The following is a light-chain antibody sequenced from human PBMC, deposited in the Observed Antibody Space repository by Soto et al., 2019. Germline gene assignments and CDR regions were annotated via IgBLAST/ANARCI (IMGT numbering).Light chain of an antibody. V-gene: IGKV3-20*01. CDR1: QSVSSNY. J-gene: IGKJ5*01. CDR3: QQYGGSPRT. CDR2: GAS. Sequence: ETVLTQSPGTLSLSPGERATLSCRASQSVSSNYLAWFQQKSGQAPRLLIYGASSRATGIPDRFSASGSGTDFTLTISRLEPEDFAVYYCQQYGGSPRTFGQGTRLETK.